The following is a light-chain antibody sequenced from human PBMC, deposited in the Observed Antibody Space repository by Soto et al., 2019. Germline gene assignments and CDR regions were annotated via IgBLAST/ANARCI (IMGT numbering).Light chain of an antibody. CDR1: NSNIGSNT. V-gene: IGLV1-44*01. Sequence: QSVLTQPPSASGTPGQRVTISCSGSNSNIGSNTVNWYQQLPGTAPKLLTYRNNQRPSGVPDRFSGSKSGTSASLAISGLQSEDEADYYCAAWDDSLNAKVVFGGGTKLTVL. CDR3: AAWDDSLNAKVV. CDR2: RNN. J-gene: IGLJ2*01.